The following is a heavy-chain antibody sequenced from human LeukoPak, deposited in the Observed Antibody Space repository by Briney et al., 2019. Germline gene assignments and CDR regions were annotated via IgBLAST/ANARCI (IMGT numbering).Heavy chain of an antibody. CDR1: GGSFSGYY. CDR3: ARGGFVLLWFGESGGFDP. J-gene: IGHJ5*02. D-gene: IGHD3-10*01. Sequence: SETLSLTCAVYGGSFSGYYWSWIRQPPGKGLEWIGEINHSGSTNYNPSLKSRVTISVDTSKNQFSLKLSSVTAADTAVYYCARGGFVLLWFGESGGFDPWGQGTLVTVSS. V-gene: IGHV4-34*01. CDR2: INHSGST.